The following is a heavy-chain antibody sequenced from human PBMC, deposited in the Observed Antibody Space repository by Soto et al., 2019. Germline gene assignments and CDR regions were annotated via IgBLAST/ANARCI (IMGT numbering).Heavy chain of an antibody. D-gene: IGHD2-2*01. Sequence: QVQLVQSGAEVKKPGASVKVSCKASGYTFTSYAMHWVRQAPGQRLEWMGWINAGNGNTKYSQKLQGRVTMTTDTSTSTAYMELRSLRSDDTAVYYCAREGYCSSTSCYGADYYYYYGMDVWGQGTTVTVSS. V-gene: IGHV1-3*01. CDR2: INAGNGNT. CDR1: GYTFTSYA. J-gene: IGHJ6*02. CDR3: AREGYCSSTSCYGADYYYYYGMDV.